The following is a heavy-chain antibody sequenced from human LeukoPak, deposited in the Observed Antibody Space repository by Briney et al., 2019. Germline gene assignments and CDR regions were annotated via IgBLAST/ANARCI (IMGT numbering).Heavy chain of an antibody. CDR2: INHSGST. J-gene: IGHJ4*02. Sequence: NPGGSLRLSCAASGFTFRSYAMSWVRQAPGKGLEWIGEINHSGSTNYNPYLKSRVTISVDTSKNQFSLKLSSVTAADTAVYYCARAPRSPCSHPGGCDYWGQGTLVTVSS. CDR1: GFTFRSYA. D-gene: IGHD3-10*02. CDR3: ARAPRSPCSHPGGCDY. V-gene: IGHV4-34*01.